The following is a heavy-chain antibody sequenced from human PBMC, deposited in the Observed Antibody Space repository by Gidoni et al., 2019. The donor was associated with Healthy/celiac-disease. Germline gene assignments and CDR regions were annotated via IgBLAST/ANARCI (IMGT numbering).Heavy chain of an antibody. V-gene: IGHV1-46*01. D-gene: IGHD6-6*01. CDR2: GST. J-gene: IGHJ4*02. CDR3: ARDSRYSSSSYLFDY. Sequence: GSTSYAQKFQGRFTMTRDTSTSTVYMELSSLRSEDTAVYYCARDSRYSSSSYLFDYWGQGTLVTVSS.